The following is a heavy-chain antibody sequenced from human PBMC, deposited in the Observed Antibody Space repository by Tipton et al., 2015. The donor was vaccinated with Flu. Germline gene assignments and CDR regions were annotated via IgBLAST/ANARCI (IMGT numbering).Heavy chain of an antibody. Sequence: TLSLTCTVSGGSRTIYYWTWIRQSPGKRPEWVGFISDSGTTIYNPSLKSRVTISADTSKRQFSLKLSSVTAADTAVYYCARSRIIRLDAFGIWGQGTMVTVSS. J-gene: IGHJ3*02. CDR3: ARSRIIRLDAFGI. D-gene: IGHD3-3*01. V-gene: IGHV4-59*01. CDR1: GGSRTIYY. CDR2: ISDSGTT.